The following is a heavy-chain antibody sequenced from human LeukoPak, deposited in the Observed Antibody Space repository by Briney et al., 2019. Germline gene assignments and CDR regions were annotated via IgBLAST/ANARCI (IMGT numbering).Heavy chain of an antibody. J-gene: IGHJ4*02. CDR1: GGSISSGGYY. D-gene: IGHD3-22*01. V-gene: IGHV4-31*03. Sequence: PSETLSLTCTVSGGSISSGGYYWSWIRQHPGKGLEWIGYIYYSGSTYYNPSLKSRVTMSVDTSKNQFSLKLSSVTAADTAVYYCARYGTTYYYDSSGHGKSTFDYWGQGTLVTVSS. CDR3: ARYGTTYYYDSSGHGKSTFDY. CDR2: IYYSGST.